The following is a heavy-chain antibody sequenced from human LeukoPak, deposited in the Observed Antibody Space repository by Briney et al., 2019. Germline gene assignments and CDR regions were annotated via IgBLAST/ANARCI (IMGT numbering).Heavy chain of an antibody. D-gene: IGHD1-1*01. CDR1: GFSVSTNY. J-gene: IGHJ4*02. CDR3: ARADHRRGDGTAGLFDH. CDR2: LYAGGDI. Sequence: PGGSLRLSCAASGFSVSTNYMSWVRQAPGKGLEWVSVLYAGGDIYYADSVKGRLTITRDDSKTTLHHQMLSLRAEDAAVYFCARADHRRGDGTAGLFDHWGQGTLVTVSS. V-gene: IGHV3-53*01.